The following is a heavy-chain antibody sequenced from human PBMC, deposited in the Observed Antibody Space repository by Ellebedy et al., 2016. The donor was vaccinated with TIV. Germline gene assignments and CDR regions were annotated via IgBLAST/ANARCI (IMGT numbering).Heavy chain of an antibody. CDR3: ARTRTTYGGVYYFDS. Sequence: WARQAPGKGLEWLSSISSSNVYIYYADSVKGRFTISRDDAKNSLYLQMNSLRAEDTAVYYCARTRTTYGGVYYFDSWGQGTLVTVSS. J-gene: IGHJ4*02. D-gene: IGHD4-23*01. V-gene: IGHV3-21*01. CDR2: ISSSNVYI.